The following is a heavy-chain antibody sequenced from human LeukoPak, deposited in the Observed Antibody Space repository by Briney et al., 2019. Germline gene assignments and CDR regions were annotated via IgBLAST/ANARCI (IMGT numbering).Heavy chain of an antibody. CDR1: GFTFRSYS. D-gene: IGHD1-14*01. V-gene: IGHV3-48*01. Sequence: GGSLRLSCAASGFTFRSYSINWVRQAPGKGLEWVSYISSSSSNIYYADSVKGRFTISRDNAKNSLSLQMNSLRAEDTAVYYCARALRMAENDYWGQGSLVTVSS. CDR3: ARALRMAENDY. CDR2: ISSSSSNI. J-gene: IGHJ4*02.